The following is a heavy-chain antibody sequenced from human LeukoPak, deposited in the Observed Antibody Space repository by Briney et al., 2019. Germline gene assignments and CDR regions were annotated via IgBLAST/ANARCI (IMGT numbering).Heavy chain of an antibody. J-gene: IGHJ4*02. CDR3: VRHGLGSSWFGFDY. V-gene: IGHV5-51*01. D-gene: IGHD6-13*01. CDR1: RYIFSNYW. CDR2: IYPGDSDP. Sequence: PGESLKISCKGSRYIFSNYWIGWVRQMPGKGLEWMGIIYPGDSDPRYSPSFQGQVTISADKSISTAYLQWSSLKASDSAMYYCVRHGLGSSWFGFDYWGQGTLVTVSS.